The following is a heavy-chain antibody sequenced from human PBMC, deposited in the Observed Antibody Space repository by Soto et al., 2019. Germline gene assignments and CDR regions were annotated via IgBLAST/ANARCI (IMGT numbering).Heavy chain of an antibody. CDR3: ARSAPDDYGDYGFFDS. CDR2: IYYSGST. J-gene: IGHJ4*02. V-gene: IGHV4-31*03. CDR1: GGSISSGGYY. Sequence: QVQLQESGPGLVKPSQTLSLTCTVSGGSISSGGYYWSWIRQPPGKGMDWIGYIYYSGSTCYNPSLKSRLTISVDKSKSQFARKLSSVTAPATAVYYCARSAPDDYGDYGFFDSWGQGTLVTVSS. D-gene: IGHD4-17*01.